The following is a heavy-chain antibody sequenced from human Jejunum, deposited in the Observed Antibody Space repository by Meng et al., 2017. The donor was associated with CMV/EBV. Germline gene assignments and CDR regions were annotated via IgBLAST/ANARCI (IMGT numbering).Heavy chain of an antibody. CDR1: GYLFTDYG. CDR2: MSTTSGNT. J-gene: IGHJ5*02. Sequence: SCQSSGYLFTDYGISWVRQAPGQGLEWMGWMSTTSGNTNYAQNIQGRVSMTADTSTSTAYMELRNLRSADTAVYYCARDPFDYWLDPWGQGTLVTVSS. CDR3: ARDPFDYWLDP. V-gene: IGHV1-18*04.